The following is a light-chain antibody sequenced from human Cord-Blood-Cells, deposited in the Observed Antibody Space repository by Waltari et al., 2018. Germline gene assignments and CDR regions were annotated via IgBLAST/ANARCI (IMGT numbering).Light chain of an antibody. J-gene: IGLJ3*02. CDR2: GNS. CDR1: SSNIGAGYD. CDR3: QSYDSSLSGWV. V-gene: IGLV1-40*01. Sequence: CTGSSSNIGAGYDVHWYQQLPGTAPKLLIYGNSNRPSGVPDRFSGSKSGTSASLAITGLQAEDEADYYCQSYDSSLSGWVFGGGTKLTVL.